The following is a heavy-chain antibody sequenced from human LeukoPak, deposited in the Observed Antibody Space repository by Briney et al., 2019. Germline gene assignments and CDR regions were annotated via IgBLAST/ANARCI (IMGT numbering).Heavy chain of an antibody. D-gene: IGHD3-22*01. J-gene: IGHJ4*02. CDR1: GFNFRTYA. CDR3: VKSTYSDTSGYFAFDS. V-gene: IGHV3-23*01. Sequence: GGSLRLSCADSGFNFRTYAMSWVRQAPGKGLEWVSTITDSGGTSYYADSVKGRFTISRDNSKDSLYLQMSNLRTGDTAVYYCVKSTYSDTSGYFAFDSWGQRSLVTVSA. CDR2: ITDSGGTS.